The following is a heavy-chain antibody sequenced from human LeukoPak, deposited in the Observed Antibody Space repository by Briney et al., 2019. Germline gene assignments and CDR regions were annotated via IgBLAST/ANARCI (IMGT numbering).Heavy chain of an antibody. Sequence: QPGRSLRLSCAASGFTFSSYAMHWVRQAPGKGLEWVAVISYDGSNKYYADSVKGRFTMSRDNSKNTLYLQMSSLRAEDTAVYYCARRDGGDAFDIWGQGTMVTVSS. CDR3: ARRDGGDAFDI. CDR2: ISYDGSNK. V-gene: IGHV3-30-3*01. J-gene: IGHJ3*02. D-gene: IGHD3-16*01. CDR1: GFTFSSYA.